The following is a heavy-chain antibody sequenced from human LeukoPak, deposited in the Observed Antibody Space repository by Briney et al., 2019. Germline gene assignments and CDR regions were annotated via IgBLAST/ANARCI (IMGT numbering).Heavy chain of an antibody. V-gene: IGHV4-38-2*02. D-gene: IGHD6-13*01. J-gene: IGHJ2*01. CDR3: ARVYYSSSYDYWYFDL. Sequence: PSETLSLTCTVSGYSISSGYYWGWIRQPPGKGLEWIGSIYHSGSTYYNPSLKCRVTISVDTSKNQFSLKLSSVTAADTAVYYCARVYYSSSYDYWYFDLWGRGTLVTVSS. CDR1: GYSISSGYY. CDR2: IYHSGST.